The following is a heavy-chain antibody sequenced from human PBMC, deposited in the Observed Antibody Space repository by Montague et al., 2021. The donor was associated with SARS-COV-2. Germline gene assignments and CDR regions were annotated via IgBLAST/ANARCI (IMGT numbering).Heavy chain of an antibody. D-gene: IGHD2-8*01. CDR1: GYSITRVF. V-gene: IGHV4-59*01. CDR3: ARLYLGFNGKMYFFDA. Sequence: SETLSLTCSVSGYSITRVFWGWLRQPPGKGLEWIGHLHHSGSTNFNASLESRLTMSPDTSKNQFSLQLSSVTAADTAVYYCARLYLGFNGKMYFFDAWGQGILVTVSS. CDR2: LHHSGST. J-gene: IGHJ4*02.